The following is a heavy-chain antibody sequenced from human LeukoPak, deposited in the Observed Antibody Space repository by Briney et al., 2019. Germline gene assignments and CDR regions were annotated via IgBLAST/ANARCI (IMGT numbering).Heavy chain of an antibody. V-gene: IGHV1-46*01. Sequence: GASVKVSCKASGYTFTSYYMHWVRQAPGQGLEWMGIINPSGGSTSYAQKFQGRVTMTRDMSTSTVYMELSRLRSDDTAVYYCAAGDYGGTLYYWGQGTLVTVSS. CDR3: AAGDYGGTLYY. CDR2: INPSGGST. J-gene: IGHJ4*02. D-gene: IGHD4-23*01. CDR1: GYTFTSYY.